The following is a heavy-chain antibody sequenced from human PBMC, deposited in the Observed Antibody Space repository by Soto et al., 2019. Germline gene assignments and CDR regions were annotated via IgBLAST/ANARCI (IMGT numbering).Heavy chain of an antibody. Sequence: GESLKISCKGSGYSFTSYCISWLRQMPGKGPEWMGWINPSDCKSDYSPYLQGNVTMTTDTSTSTAYMELRSLRSDDTAVYYCARVGYSYGYVPYYFDYWGQGTLVTVSS. CDR1: GYSFTSYC. D-gene: IGHD5-18*01. V-gene: IGHV5-10-1*01. J-gene: IGHJ4*02. CDR3: ARVGYSYGYVPYYFDY. CDR2: INPSDCKS.